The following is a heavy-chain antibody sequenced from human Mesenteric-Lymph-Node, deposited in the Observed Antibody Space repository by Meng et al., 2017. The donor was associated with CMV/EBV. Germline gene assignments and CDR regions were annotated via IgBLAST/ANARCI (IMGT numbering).Heavy chain of an antibody. CDR3: ATLDPDSSGWYR. J-gene: IGHJ4*02. V-gene: IGHV3-23*01. Sequence: GESLKISCAASGFIFSNYAMSWVRQAPGKGLEWVSGLSNSGGSVYDADSVKGRFTISRDNSKNTLYLQMNSLRAEDTAVYYCATLDPDSSGWYRWGQGTLVTVSS. D-gene: IGHD6-19*01. CDR2: LSNSGGSV. CDR1: GFIFSNYA.